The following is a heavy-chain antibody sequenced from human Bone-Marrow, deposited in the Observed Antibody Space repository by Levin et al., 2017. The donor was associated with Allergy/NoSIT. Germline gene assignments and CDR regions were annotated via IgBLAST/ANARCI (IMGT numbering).Heavy chain of an antibody. CDR2: ITGSGGST. V-gene: IGHV3-23*01. Sequence: PGGSLRLSCAASGFTFSSYAMSWVRQAPGKGLEWVSAITGSGGSTYYADSVKGRFTISRDNSKNTLYLQMNSLRAEDTAVYYCAKAYGGNWFFDLWGRGTLVTVSS. CDR3: AKAYGGNWFFDL. D-gene: IGHD3-16*01. CDR1: GFTFSSYA. J-gene: IGHJ2*01.